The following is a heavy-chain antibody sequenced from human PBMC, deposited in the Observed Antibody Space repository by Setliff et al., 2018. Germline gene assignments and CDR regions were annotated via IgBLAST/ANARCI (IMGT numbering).Heavy chain of an antibody. Sequence: KASETLSLTCTVPGGSISSISYYWGWIRQPPGKGLEWIGTVYDSGTTYYNPYLKSRITIFVDTSKNQFSLNLNSVTAADTGVYYCASCRYQVPYDYWGQGILVTVSS. CDR3: ASCRYQVPYDY. V-gene: IGHV4-39*01. CDR1: GGSISSISYY. J-gene: IGHJ4*02. D-gene: IGHD2-2*01. CDR2: VYDSGTT.